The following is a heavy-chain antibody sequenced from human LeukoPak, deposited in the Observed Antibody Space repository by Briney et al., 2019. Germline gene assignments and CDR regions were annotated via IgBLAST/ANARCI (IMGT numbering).Heavy chain of an antibody. V-gene: IGHV4-34*01. J-gene: IGHJ4*02. CDR3: ARGLGYDSGGLYFDY. CDR1: GGSFSGYY. CDR2: INHSGST. D-gene: IGHD3-22*01. Sequence: KPSETLSLTCAVYGGSFSGYYWSWIRQPPGKGLEWIGEINHSGSTNYNPSHKSRVTISVDTSKNQFSLKLSSVTAADTAVYYCARGLGYDSGGLYFDYWGQGTLVTVSS.